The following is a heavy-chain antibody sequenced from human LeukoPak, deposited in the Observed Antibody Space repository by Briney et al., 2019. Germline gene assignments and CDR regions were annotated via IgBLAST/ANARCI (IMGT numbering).Heavy chain of an antibody. CDR3: ARQSDHYYDGSGYYWGAFDI. D-gene: IGHD3-22*01. Sequence: SETLSLTCTVSGGSISSGGYYWSWIRQHPGKGLEWIGYIYYSGSTYYNPSLKSRVTISVDTSKNQFSLKLSSVTAADTAVYYCARQSDHYYDGSGYYWGAFDIWGQGTMVTVSS. CDR1: GGSISSGGYY. V-gene: IGHV4-31*03. J-gene: IGHJ3*02. CDR2: IYYSGST.